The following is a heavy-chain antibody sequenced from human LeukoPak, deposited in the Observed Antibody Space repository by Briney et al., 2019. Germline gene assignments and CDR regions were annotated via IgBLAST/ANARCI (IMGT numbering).Heavy chain of an antibody. D-gene: IGHD5-18*01. J-gene: IGHJ4*02. V-gene: IGHV3-30-3*01. CDR3: AREGEAMARPFDY. CDR1: GFTFSSYA. CDR2: ISYDGSNK. Sequence: GRSLRLSCAASGFTFSSYAMHWVRQAPGKGLEWVAVISYDGSNKYYADSVKGRFTISRDNSKNTLYLQMNSLRAEDTAVYYCAREGEAMARPFDYWGQGTLVTVSS.